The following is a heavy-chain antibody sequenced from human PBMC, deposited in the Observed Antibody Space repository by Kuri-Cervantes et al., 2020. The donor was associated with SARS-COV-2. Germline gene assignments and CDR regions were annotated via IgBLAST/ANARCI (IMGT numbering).Heavy chain of an antibody. CDR1: GYTFTNFG. V-gene: IGHV1-69*06. D-gene: IGHD5-18*01. CDR3: ARDRRGYSYGFALNWFDP. J-gene: IGHJ5*02. Sequence: SVKVSCKASGYTFTNFGFSWVRQAPGQGLEWMGGIIPIFGTANYAQKFQGRVTITADKSTSTAYMELSSLRSEDTAVYYCARDRRGYSYGFALNWFDPWGQGTLVTVSS. CDR2: IIPIFGTA.